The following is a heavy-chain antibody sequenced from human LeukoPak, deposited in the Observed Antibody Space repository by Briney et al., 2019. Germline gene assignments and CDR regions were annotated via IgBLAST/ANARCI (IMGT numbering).Heavy chain of an antibody. Sequence: GRSLRLSCAASGFTFSSYAMHWVRQAPGKGLEWVAVISYDGSNKYYADSVKGRFTISRDNAKNTLYLQMNSLRAEDTAVYYCARDRIPDYYYGSGDYYYGMDVWGQGTTVTVSS. CDR3: ARDRIPDYYYGSGDYYYGMDV. V-gene: IGHV3-30-3*01. CDR2: ISYDGSNK. D-gene: IGHD3-10*01. J-gene: IGHJ6*02. CDR1: GFTFSSYA.